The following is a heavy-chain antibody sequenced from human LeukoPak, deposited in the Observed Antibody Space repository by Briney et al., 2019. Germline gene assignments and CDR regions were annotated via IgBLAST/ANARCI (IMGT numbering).Heavy chain of an antibody. D-gene: IGHD4-11*01. J-gene: IGHJ5*02. CDR3: AKGGPLQYENWFDP. CDR1: GFTFSSYA. V-gene: IGHV3-23*01. CDR2: ISGSGGST. Sequence: PGGSLRLSCAASGFTFSSYALSWVRQAPGKGLEWVSAISGSGGSTYYADSVKGRFTISRDNSKSTLYLQMNSLRAEDTAVYYCAKGGPLQYENWFDPWGQGTLVTVSS.